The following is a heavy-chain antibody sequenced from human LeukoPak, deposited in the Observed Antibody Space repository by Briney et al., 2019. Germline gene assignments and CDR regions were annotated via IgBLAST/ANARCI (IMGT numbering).Heavy chain of an antibody. Sequence: ASVKVSCKASGGTFSSYAISWVRQAPGQGLEWMGRIIPIFGTANYAQKFQGRVTITTDESTSTAYMELSSLRSEHTAVYYCARNPNDYGDLYFDSWGQGTLVTVSS. CDR3: ARNPNDYGDLYFDS. D-gene: IGHD4-17*01. V-gene: IGHV1-69*05. CDR1: GGTFSSYA. CDR2: IIPIFGTA. J-gene: IGHJ4*02.